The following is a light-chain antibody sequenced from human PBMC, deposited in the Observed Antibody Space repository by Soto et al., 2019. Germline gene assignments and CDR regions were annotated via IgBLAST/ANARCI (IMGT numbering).Light chain of an antibody. CDR2: GTS. CDR3: QQYRTSPYT. CDR1: QSVSNSY. V-gene: IGKV3-20*01. J-gene: IGKJ2*01. Sequence: IVLSPSPGTLSLSPGERATLSCRASQSVSNSYFAWYQQKPGQAPRLLIYGTSNTATGIPARFSGSRSGTDFTLTISSLEPEDFAVYYCQQYRTSPYTLGQGTKVDI.